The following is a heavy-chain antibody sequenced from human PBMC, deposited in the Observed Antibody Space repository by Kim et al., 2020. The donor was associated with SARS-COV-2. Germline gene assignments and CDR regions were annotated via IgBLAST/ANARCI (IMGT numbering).Heavy chain of an antibody. J-gene: IGHJ4*02. CDR3: ARVRRVPATAIDY. D-gene: IGHD2-2*01. Sequence: YHPHLQSRVTISVDTSKTQFSLRLSSVTAADPAVYYCARVRRVPATAIDYWGQGTLVTVSS. V-gene: IGHV4-59*01.